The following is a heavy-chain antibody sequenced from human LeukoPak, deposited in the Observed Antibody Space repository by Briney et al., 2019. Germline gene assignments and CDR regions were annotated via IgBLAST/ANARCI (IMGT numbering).Heavy chain of an antibody. CDR3: AKDGAWLRFDD. D-gene: IGHD5-12*01. V-gene: IGHV3-23*01. CDR1: GFTFSSYA. J-gene: IGHJ4*02. CDR2: IRGSGGGT. Sequence: GGSLRLSCAASGFTFSSYAMSWVRQAPGKGLEWVSSIRGSGGGTNYGDSVKGRFTISRYNSKNTLYLQMNSLRAEDTAVYYCAKDGAWLRFDDWGQGILVTVSS.